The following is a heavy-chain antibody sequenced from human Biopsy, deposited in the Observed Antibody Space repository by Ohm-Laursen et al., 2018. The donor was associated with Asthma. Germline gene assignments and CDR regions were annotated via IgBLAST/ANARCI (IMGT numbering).Heavy chain of an antibody. Sequence: TLSLTWAVSGGSISSGGYSWSWIRQHPGKGLEWIGYIYYSGSTYYNPSLKSRVTISVDTSKNQFSLKLSSVTAADTAVYYCARVPHYDILTGFTLRYYYGMDVWGQGTTVTVSS. J-gene: IGHJ6*02. CDR2: IYYSGST. CDR3: ARVPHYDILTGFTLRYYYGMDV. CDR1: GGSISSGGYS. V-gene: IGHV4-31*11. D-gene: IGHD3-9*01.